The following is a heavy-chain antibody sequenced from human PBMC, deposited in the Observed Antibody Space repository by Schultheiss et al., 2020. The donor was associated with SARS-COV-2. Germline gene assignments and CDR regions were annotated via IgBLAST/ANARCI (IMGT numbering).Heavy chain of an antibody. J-gene: IGHJ4*02. CDR3: AKDRHYYYDSSGHDY. CDR2: ISYDGSNK. D-gene: IGHD3-22*01. V-gene: IGHV3-30-3*01. Sequence: GGSLRLSCAASGFTFSSYSMHWVRQAPGKGLEWVAVISYDGSNKYYADSVKGRFTISRDNSKNTLYLQMNSLRAADTAVYYCAKDRHYYYDSSGHDYWGQGTLVTVSS. CDR1: GFTFSSYS.